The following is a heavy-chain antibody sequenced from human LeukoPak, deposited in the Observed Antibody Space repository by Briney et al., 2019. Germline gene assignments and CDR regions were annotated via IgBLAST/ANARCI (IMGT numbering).Heavy chain of an antibody. V-gene: IGHV1-18*01. CDR2: ISSYSGNT. J-gene: IGHJ3*02. CDR1: GYTFISYG. CDR3: ARDTTVVTPDGFDI. Sequence: ASVKVSCKASGYTFISYGISWVRQAPGQGLEWMGWISSYSGNTSYAQKLQGRVTMTTDTSTNTAYMELRSLRSDDTAVYYCARDTTVVTPDGFDIWGQGTMVTVSS. D-gene: IGHD4-23*01.